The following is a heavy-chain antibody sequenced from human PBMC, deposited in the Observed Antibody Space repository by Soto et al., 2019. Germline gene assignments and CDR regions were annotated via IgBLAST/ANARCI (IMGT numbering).Heavy chain of an antibody. CDR2: IKSIADGGTT. CDR3: HTPHGRNAFDI. CDR1: GFTFSNAW. V-gene: IGHV3-15*01. Sequence: PGGSLRLSCATSGFTFSNAWMAWVRQAPGKGLEWVGRIKSIADGGTTNYAAPVKGRFSISRHDSENTLYLQMNSLRVEDTGIYYCHTPHGRNAFDIRGPGTVVTVSS. J-gene: IGHJ3*02. D-gene: IGHD2-8*01.